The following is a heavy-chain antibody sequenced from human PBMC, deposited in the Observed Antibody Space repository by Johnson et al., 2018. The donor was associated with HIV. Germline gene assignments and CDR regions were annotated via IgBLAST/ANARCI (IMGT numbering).Heavy chain of an antibody. D-gene: IGHD4-23*01. CDR3: ASGEDYGGNYGAFDI. CDR2: ISYDGSNK. CDR1: GFTFSSYA. V-gene: IGHV3-30*04. Sequence: QVQLVESGGGVVQPGRSLRLSCAASGFTFSSYAMHWVRQAPGKGLECVAVISYDGSNKYYADSVKGRFTISRDNSKNTLYLQMNSLRAEDTAVYYCASGEDYGGNYGAFDIWGQGTMVTVSS. J-gene: IGHJ3*02.